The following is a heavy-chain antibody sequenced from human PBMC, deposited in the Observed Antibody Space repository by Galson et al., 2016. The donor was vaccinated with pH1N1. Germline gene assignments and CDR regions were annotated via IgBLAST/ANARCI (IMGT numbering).Heavy chain of an antibody. V-gene: IGHV4-31*03. D-gene: IGHD3-16*01. CDR3: AREGNRGGTTLRFNGWNDAFNL. CDR1: GGSISTGGYY. J-gene: IGHJ3*01. CDR2: IYYRGRT. Sequence: SLTCTVSGGSISTGGYYWSWIRQQPGKGLEWIGYIYYRGRTYYNPSHKSRVSITMDTSKNQFSLKVASVTAADTAVYFCAREGNRGGTTLRFNGWNDAFNLWGRGTMVTVSS.